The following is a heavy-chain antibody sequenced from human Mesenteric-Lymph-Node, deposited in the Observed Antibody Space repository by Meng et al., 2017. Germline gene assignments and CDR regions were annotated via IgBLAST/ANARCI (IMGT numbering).Heavy chain of an antibody. Sequence: GESLKISCAASGFTFSSYAMSWVRQAPGKGLEWVTAISNNGGSTYYADSVQGRFTISRDNSRNTLYLQMNSLRAEDTAVYYCAKAVSPGSSGYYPTYYYFYAMDVWGRGTTVTVSS. V-gene: IGHV3-23*01. CDR1: GFTFSSYA. CDR2: ISNNGGST. D-gene: IGHD6-19*01. J-gene: IGHJ6*02. CDR3: AKAVSPGSSGYYPTYYYFYAMDV.